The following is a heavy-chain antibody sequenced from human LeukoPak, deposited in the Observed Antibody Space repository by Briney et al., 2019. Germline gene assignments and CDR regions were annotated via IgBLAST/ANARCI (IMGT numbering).Heavy chain of an antibody. J-gene: IGHJ6*03. V-gene: IGHV4-61*02. D-gene: IGHD3-10*01. CDR3: AAQHYYFGSGSPMDV. CDR2: IYTSGST. CDR1: GGSISSSSYY. Sequence: SETLYLTCTVSGGSISSSSYYWSWIRQPAGQGLVWIGRIYTSGSTNYNPPLKSRVTMSVDTPKNQFSLKLSSVTAADTAVYYCAAQHYYFGSGSPMDVWGKGTTITISS.